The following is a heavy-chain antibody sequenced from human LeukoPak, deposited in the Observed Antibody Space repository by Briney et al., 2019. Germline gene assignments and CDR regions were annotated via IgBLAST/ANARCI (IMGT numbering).Heavy chain of an antibody. J-gene: IGHJ4*02. D-gene: IGHD2-2*03. Sequence: SETLSHTCAVSGGSISSTTSYWVWIRQPPGKGLEWIGRIYYSGSTFYNPSLKSRVTISVDTSRNQFSLRLSSVTAADTAVYYCARHGSTDYFDYWGQGTLVTVSS. CDR1: GGSISSTTSY. V-gene: IGHV4-39*01. CDR2: IYYSGST. CDR3: ARHGSTDYFDY.